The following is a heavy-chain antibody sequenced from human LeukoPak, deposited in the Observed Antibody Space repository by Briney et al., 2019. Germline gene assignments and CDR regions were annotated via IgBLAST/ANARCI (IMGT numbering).Heavy chain of an antibody. V-gene: IGHV1-69*13. D-gene: IGHD3-10*01. Sequence: GASVKVSCKASGYTFTSYDINWVRQATGQGLEWMGGIIPIFGTANYAQKFQGRVTITADESTSTAYMELSSLRSEDTAVYYCARVIKLGGGSGIHYYYYYMDVWGKGTTVTISS. CDR1: GYTFTSYD. J-gene: IGHJ6*03. CDR2: IIPIFGTA. CDR3: ARVIKLGGGSGIHYYYYYMDV.